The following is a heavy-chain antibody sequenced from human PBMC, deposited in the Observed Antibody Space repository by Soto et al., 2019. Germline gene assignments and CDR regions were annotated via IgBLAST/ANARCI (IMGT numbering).Heavy chain of an antibody. D-gene: IGHD3-22*01. V-gene: IGHV1-46*01. J-gene: IGHJ6*02. CDR3: ARVLLLPEPSYYYGMDV. CDR1: GYTFTSDY. Sequence: GASVQVSCKASGYTFTSDYMHWVRQAPGQGLEWMGLINPSGGSTSYAQKFQGRVTMTRDTSTRTVYMELSSLRSEDTAVYYCARVLLLPEPSYYYGMDVWGQGTTVTVSS. CDR2: INPSGGST.